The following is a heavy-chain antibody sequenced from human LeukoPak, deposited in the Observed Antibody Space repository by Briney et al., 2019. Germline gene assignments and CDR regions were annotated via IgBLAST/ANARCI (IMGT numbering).Heavy chain of an antibody. Sequence: SVNVSFQASGYTFTSYYMHWVRPAPAQGLAWMGWINPNSCGTKYPQMFQGRVTMTSDKSISTDYMELSRLRADDTGVYYCARDVVGARSIDYWGQGTLVNVSS. J-gene: IGHJ4*02. CDR3: ARDVVGARSIDY. CDR2: INPNSCGT. V-gene: IGHV1-2*02. D-gene: IGHD1-26*01. CDR1: GYTFTSYY.